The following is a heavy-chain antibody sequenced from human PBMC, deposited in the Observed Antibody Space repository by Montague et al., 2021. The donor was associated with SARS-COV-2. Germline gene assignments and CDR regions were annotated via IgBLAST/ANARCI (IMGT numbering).Heavy chain of an antibody. D-gene: IGHD2-2*01. V-gene: IGHV4-34*01. CDR1: RGFFSGYY. J-gene: IGHJ4*02. CDR2: INHSGGV. Sequence: SETLSLTCTVHRGFFSGYYWTWIRQPPGKGLEWIGEINHSGGVNYKPSXXSRVTISVDTSKNHFSLKLRSVTAADTAIYYCARGYCSSTTCYRSLHYWGQGTLVAVSS. CDR3: ARGYCSSTTCYRSLHY.